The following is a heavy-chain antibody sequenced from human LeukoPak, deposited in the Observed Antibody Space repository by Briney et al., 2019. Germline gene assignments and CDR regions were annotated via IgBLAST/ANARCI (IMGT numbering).Heavy chain of an antibody. V-gene: IGHV4-39*01. CDR1: GVSISNSSYY. D-gene: IGHD6-25*01. J-gene: IGHJ4*01. Sequence: PSETLSLTCNVSGVSISNSSYYWGWIRQPPGKGLEWIGSIYSSGSTYYNSSLKSRVTISIDTSKNQVSLKMSSVTAADTAVYYCAKSGGYGLIDYWGQGTLVTVSS. CDR2: IYSSGST. CDR3: AKSGGYGLIDY.